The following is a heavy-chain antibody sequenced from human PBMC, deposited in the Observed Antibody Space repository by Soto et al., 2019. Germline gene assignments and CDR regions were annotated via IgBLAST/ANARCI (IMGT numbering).Heavy chain of an antibody. D-gene: IGHD6-13*01. J-gene: IGHJ4*02. CDR2: IYYSGST. Sequence: PSETLSLTCTVCGGSISSSSYYWGWIRQPPGKGLEWIGSIYYSGSTYYNPSLKSRVTISVDTSKNQFSLKLSSVTAADTAVYYCARTYSSSWYWNFDYWGQGTLVTVSS. CDR1: GGSISSSSYY. V-gene: IGHV4-39*01. CDR3: ARTYSSSWYWNFDY.